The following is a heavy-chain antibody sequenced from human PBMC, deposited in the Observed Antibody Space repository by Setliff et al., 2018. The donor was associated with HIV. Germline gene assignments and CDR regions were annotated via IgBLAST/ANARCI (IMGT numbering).Heavy chain of an antibody. CDR3: ARAVHSGWYYFDY. J-gene: IGHJ4*02. CDR2: ISSRGTTV. CDR1: GFIFSDYE. Sequence: GGSLRLSCATSGFIFSDYEMSWVRQAPGKGLEWISYISSRGTTVFYAESVKGRFTISRDNAKKSVYLQMNSLRAEDTAVYYCARAVHSGWYYFDYWGQGTLVTVSS. V-gene: IGHV3-48*03. D-gene: IGHD6-19*01.